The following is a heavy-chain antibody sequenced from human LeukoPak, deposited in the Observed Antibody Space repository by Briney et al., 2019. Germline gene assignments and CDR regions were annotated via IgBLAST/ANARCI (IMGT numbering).Heavy chain of an antibody. CDR1: GFPFSNTW. Sequence: GGSLRLSCAASGFPFSNTWMTWLRQAPGKGLEWVGRIKSKTAGGTTDYATPVKGRFTISRDDSKNTLYLQMNSLKTEDTAVYYCASVYDSSGYYLGNDAFDIWGQGTMVTVSS. J-gene: IGHJ3*02. CDR3: ASVYDSSGYYLGNDAFDI. CDR2: IKSKTAGGTT. V-gene: IGHV3-15*01. D-gene: IGHD3-22*01.